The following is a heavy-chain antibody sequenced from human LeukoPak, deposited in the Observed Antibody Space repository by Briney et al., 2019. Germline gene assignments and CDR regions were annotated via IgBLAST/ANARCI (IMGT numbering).Heavy chain of an antibody. CDR1: GFTFSSYS. J-gene: IGHJ4*02. Sequence: GGSLRLSCAASGFTFSSYSMNWVRQAPGKGLEWVSYISSSSRTIYYADSVKGRFTISRDNAKNSLYLQMNSLRAEDTAVYYCARGDDYGGGVYWGQGTLVTVSS. CDR2: ISSSSRTI. D-gene: IGHD4-23*01. CDR3: ARGDDYGGGVY. V-gene: IGHV3-48*01.